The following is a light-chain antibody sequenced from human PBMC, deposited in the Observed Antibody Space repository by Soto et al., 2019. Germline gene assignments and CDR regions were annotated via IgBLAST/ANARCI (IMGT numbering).Light chain of an antibody. V-gene: IGKV3-15*01. Sequence: TQSPATLSVSPGERATLSCRASQSIYSNLAWYYQRPGQSPRPLIYGTSTRATGIPARFSGSGSGTEFTLTISSLQAEDFAVYYCQQYNSWPQTFGQGTKVEIK. J-gene: IGKJ1*01. CDR3: QQYNSWPQT. CDR1: QSIYSN. CDR2: GTS.